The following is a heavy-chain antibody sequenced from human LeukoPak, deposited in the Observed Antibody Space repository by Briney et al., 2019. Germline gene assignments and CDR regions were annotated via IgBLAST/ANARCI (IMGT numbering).Heavy chain of an antibody. CDR1: GGSISSYY. CDR3: VRAYCGGDCYSPYYFDY. D-gene: IGHD2-21*02. Sequence: PSETLSLTCTVSGGSISSYYWSWIRQPPGKGLEWIGYIYYSGSTNYNPSLKSRVTISVDTSKNQFSLKLSSVTAADTAVYYCVRAYCGGDCYSPYYFDYWGQGTLVTVSS. V-gene: IGHV4-59*01. CDR2: IYYSGST. J-gene: IGHJ4*02.